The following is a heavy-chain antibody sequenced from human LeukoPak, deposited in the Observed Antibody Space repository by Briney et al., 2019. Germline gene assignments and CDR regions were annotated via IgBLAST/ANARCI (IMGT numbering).Heavy chain of an antibody. V-gene: IGHV1-2*02. CDR1: GYTFTGYY. Sequence: GASVKVSCKASGYTFTGYYMHWVRQAPGQGLEWMGWINPNSGGTNYAQKFQGRVTMTRDTSISTAYMELSRLRSDDTAVYYCAGFGPLSTWIQLVPFDYWGQGTLVTVSS. CDR3: AGFGPLSTWIQLVPFDY. D-gene: IGHD5-18*01. CDR2: INPNSGGT. J-gene: IGHJ4*02.